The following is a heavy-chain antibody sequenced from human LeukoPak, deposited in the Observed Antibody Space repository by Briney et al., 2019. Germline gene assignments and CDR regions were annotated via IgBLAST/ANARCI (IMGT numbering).Heavy chain of an antibody. D-gene: IGHD3-10*01. J-gene: IGHJ4*02. CDR3: VTEQWFVNSYYFDY. V-gene: IGHV3-23*01. CDR2: ISGGSTSS. Sequence: GGSLRLSCVASGFTFSNYAVSWGRQAPGKGLEWVSAISGGSTSSYYADSVKGRFTISRDNSKNTLYLDMDSLRAEDTAVYYWVTEQWFVNSYYFDYWGQGTLVTVSS. CDR1: GFTFSNYA.